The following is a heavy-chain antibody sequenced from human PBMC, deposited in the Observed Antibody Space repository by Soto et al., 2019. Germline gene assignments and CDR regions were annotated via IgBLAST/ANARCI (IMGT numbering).Heavy chain of an antibody. D-gene: IGHD3-3*01. CDR1: GFTFSNAW. J-gene: IGHJ4*02. CDR3: TTGRNGYDFWSSFY. CDR2: IKSKTDGGTT. V-gene: IGHV3-15*07. Sequence: EVQLVESGGGLVKPGGSLRLSCAASGFTFSNAWMNWVRQAPGKGLEWVGRIKSKTDGGTTDYAAPVKGRFTISRDDSKNTLYLQMNSLKTEDTAVYYCTTGRNGYDFWSSFYWGQGTLVTVSS.